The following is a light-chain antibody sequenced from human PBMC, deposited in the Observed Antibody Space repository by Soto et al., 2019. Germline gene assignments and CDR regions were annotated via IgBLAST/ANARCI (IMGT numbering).Light chain of an antibody. CDR1: QSISSF. CDR3: QQGYSTPIT. Sequence: DIQMTQSPSSLSASVGDRVTITFPASQSISSFLNWHQHKPGKAPKVLMYGASSLQSGVPSRFSGSGSGTYFTLTISSLQPEDFATYHCQQGYSTPITFGQGTRLDI. CDR2: GAS. J-gene: IGKJ5*01. V-gene: IGKV1-39*01.